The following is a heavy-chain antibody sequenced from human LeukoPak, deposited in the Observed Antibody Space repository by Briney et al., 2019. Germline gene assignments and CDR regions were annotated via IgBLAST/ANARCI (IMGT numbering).Heavy chain of an antibody. V-gene: IGHV3-30-3*01. D-gene: IGHD5-24*01. CDR2: ISYDGSNK. CDR3: ARAIEI. J-gene: IGHJ4*02. Sequence: GGSLRLSCAASGFTFSSYAMHWVRQAPGKGLEWVAVISYDGSNKYYADSVKGRFTISRDNSKNRVYLQMNSLRVEDTAVYYCARAIEIWGQGTLVTVSS. CDR1: GFTFSSYA.